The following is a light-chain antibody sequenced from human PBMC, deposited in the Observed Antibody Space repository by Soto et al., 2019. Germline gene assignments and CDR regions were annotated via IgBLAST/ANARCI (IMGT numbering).Light chain of an antibody. Sequence: QSALTQPPSASGSPGQSVTISCTGTRSDVGGYNYVSWYQQHPGQAPKLMIYEVYKRPSGVPDRFSGSKSGNTASLTVSGLQAEDEADYYCNSYAGSNIVFGTGTKVTVL. CDR3: NSYAGSNIV. CDR1: RSDVGGYNY. V-gene: IGLV2-8*01. CDR2: EVY. J-gene: IGLJ1*01.